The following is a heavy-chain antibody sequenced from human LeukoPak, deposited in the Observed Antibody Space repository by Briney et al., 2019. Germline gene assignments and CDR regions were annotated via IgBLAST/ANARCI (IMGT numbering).Heavy chain of an antibody. CDR2: TSSSSSYI. J-gene: IGHJ4*02. CDR3: ARSQGTMTSPFDY. Sequence: PGGSLRLSCAASGFTFSTYKMNWVRQAPGKGLEWVSYTSSSSSYIYYADSVKGRFTISRDNANNSLYLQMNSLRAEDTAVYYCARSQGTMTSPFDYWGQGTLVTVSS. V-gene: IGHV3-21*06. D-gene: IGHD3-22*01. CDR1: GFTFSTYK.